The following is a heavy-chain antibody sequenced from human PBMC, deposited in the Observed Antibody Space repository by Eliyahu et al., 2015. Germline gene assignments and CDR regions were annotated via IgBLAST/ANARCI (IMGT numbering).Heavy chain of an antibody. CDR1: GFPFSNMG. D-gene: IGHD6-13*01. CDR3: ARDGTSSSRANWFDP. Sequence: QVQLVESGGGVVQPGGSLRLSCAASGFPFSNMGMHWVRQAPGKGLEWVAFIRYDGSHEYYADSVKGRFTISRDNSENTLYLQMNSLRADDTAVYYCARDGTSSSRANWFDPWGQGTLVTVSS. CDR2: IRYDGSHE. V-gene: IGHV3-30*02. J-gene: IGHJ5*02.